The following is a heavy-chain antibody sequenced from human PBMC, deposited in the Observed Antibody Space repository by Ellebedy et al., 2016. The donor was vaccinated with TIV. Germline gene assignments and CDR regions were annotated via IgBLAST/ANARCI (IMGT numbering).Heavy chain of an antibody. Sequence: AASVKVSCKASGYTFTKFPMHWLRQAPGQRLEWMGWTNADNGDTKYSQKFQGRVTFLRDTSASTAYMELSSLRSEETASYYCARDLGSTSWYGDAFDVWGQGTMVTVSS. CDR1: GYTFTKFP. V-gene: IGHV1-3*01. CDR2: TNADNGDT. D-gene: IGHD6-13*01. CDR3: ARDLGSTSWYGDAFDV. J-gene: IGHJ3*01.